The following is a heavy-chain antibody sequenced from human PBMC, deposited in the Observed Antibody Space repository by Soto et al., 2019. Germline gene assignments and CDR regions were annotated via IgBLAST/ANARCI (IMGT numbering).Heavy chain of an antibody. Sequence: QLQLQESGPGLVKPSETLSLACTVSSCSITSDSYNWDWIRQPPGKGLQWIGTIYYTGSTDYNPSLKSRVTISADTSKNHFSLKLHSVTAADSAVYSCARFSGNAFDVWGHGTSVIVSP. V-gene: IGHV4-39*02. CDR2: IYYTGST. J-gene: IGHJ3*01. CDR3: ARFSGNAFDV. CDR1: SCSITSDSYN.